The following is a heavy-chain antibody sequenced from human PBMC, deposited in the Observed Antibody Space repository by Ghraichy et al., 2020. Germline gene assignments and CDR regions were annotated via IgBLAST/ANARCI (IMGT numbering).Heavy chain of an antibody. V-gene: IGHV4-39*01. CDR2: FHHSGST. CDR3: AKHARLGSSWTGFGS. Sequence: SETLSLTCTVSGDSISNSSYYWGWIRQPPGKGLEWIASFHHSGSTYYKSSLKSRVTISVDTSKNQFSLKLTSVTAADTAVYYCAKHARLGSSWTGFGSWGQGILVIVSS. CDR1: GDSISNSSYY. J-gene: IGHJ4*02. D-gene: IGHD6-13*01.